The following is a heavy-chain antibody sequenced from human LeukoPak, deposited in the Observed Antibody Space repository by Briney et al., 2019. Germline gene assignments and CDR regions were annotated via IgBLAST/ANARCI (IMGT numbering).Heavy chain of an antibody. CDR2: IYTGGST. CDR1: GFIVSNNY. D-gene: IGHD1-14*01. J-gene: IGHJ6*04. CDR3: ARGLRYGDV. Sequence: GGSLRLSCAASGFIVSNNYMSWVRQAPGKELEWVSLIYTGGSTYYADSVKGRFTISRDNSKNTLYLQMNSLRAEDTAVYYCARGLRYGDVWGKGTTVTVSS. V-gene: IGHV3-53*01.